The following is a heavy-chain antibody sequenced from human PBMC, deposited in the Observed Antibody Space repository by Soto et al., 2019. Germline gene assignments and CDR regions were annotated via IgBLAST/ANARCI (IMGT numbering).Heavy chain of an antibody. CDR2: ISWNSNKI. CDR3: AKDPTGGRSYYSAYYFDY. D-gene: IGHD3-10*01. J-gene: IGHJ4*02. Sequence: EVQLVESGGSLVQPGKTLRLSCAAFGFTFDVYAMHWVRQAPGKGLEWVSGISWNSNKIAYADSVKGRFTISRDNAKNSLYLQMNSLRPEDTALYYCAKDPTGGRSYYSAYYFDYWGQGTLVTVSS. CDR1: GFTFDVYA. V-gene: IGHV3-9*01.